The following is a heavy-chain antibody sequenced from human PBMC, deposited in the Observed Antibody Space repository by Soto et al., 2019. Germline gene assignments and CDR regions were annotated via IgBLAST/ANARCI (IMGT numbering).Heavy chain of an antibody. V-gene: IGHV6-1*01. CDR1: GDSVSSNSAA. Sequence: SQTLSLTCAISGDSVSSNSAAWNWIRQSPSRGLEWLGRTYYRSKWYNDYAVSVKSRITINPDTSKNQFSLQLNSVTPEDTAVYYCARDRRSYCGGGCYPPGYYYYGMDVWGQGTTVTVSS. CDR3: ARDRRSYCGGGCYPPGYYYYGMDV. D-gene: IGHD2-21*02. J-gene: IGHJ6*02. CDR2: TYYRSKWYN.